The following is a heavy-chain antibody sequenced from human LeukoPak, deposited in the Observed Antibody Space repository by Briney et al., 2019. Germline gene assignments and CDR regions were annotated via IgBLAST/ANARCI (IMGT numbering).Heavy chain of an antibody. Sequence: PGGSLRLSCATSGFTFSSYAMSWVRQAPGRGLEWVSVITASDGTSYADSVKGRFTISRDNSKNTLYLQMNSLRAEDTAVYYCARGASGPDCWGQGTLVTVSS. D-gene: IGHD3-10*01. CDR1: GFTFSSYA. V-gene: IGHV3-23*01. CDR2: ITASDGT. CDR3: ARGASGPDC. J-gene: IGHJ4*02.